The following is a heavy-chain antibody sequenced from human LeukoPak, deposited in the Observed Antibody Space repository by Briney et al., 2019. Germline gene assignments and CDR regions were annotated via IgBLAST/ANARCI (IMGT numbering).Heavy chain of an antibody. CDR2: ISSIGSAI. D-gene: IGHD5-12*01. Sequence: QPGGSLRLSCAASGFTFSSYEMNWVRQVPGKGLEWVSYISSIGSAIYYADSVKGRFTISRDNAKNSLYLQMNSLRAEDTAVYYCARGISGYDFYYFYYMDVWGKGTTVTVSS. V-gene: IGHV3-48*03. J-gene: IGHJ6*03. CDR3: ARGISGYDFYYFYYMDV. CDR1: GFTFSSYE.